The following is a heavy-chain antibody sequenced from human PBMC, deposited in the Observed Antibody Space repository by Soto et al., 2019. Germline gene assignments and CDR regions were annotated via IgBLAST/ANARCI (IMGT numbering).Heavy chain of an antibody. J-gene: IGHJ3*02. CDR1: GGTFSSYT. V-gene: IGHV1-69*02. D-gene: IGHD5-18*01. CDR3: ARAARGYGDAFDI. Sequence: QVQLVQSGAEVKKPGSSVKVSCKASGGTFSSYTISWVRQAPGQGLEWMGRIIPILGIANYEQKFQGRVTITADKSTSTAYMELSSLRTEDTAVYYCARAARGYGDAFDIWGQGTMVTVSS. CDR2: IIPILGIA.